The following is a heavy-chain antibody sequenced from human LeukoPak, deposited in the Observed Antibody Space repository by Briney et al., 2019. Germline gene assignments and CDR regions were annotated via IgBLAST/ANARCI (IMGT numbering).Heavy chain of an antibody. CDR3: ARAGEYSDDAFDI. D-gene: IGHD4-17*01. CDR1: GFTFSSYS. V-gene: IGHV3-53*01. Sequence: GGSLRLSCAASGFTFSSYSMNWVRQAPGKGLEWVSVIYSGGSTYYADSVKGRFTISRDNSKNTLYLQMNSLRAEDTAVYYCARAGEYSDDAFDIWGQGTMVTVSS. CDR2: IYSGGST. J-gene: IGHJ3*02.